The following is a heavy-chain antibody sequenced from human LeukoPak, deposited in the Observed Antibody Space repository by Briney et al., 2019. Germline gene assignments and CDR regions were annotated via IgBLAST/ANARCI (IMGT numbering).Heavy chain of an antibody. V-gene: IGHV3-21*01. D-gene: IGHD3-10*01. CDR3: ARDGDYYGAGSYYS. CDR2: ITISSSYI. CDR1: GFTVSRSS. J-gene: IGHJ4*02. Sequence: PGGSLRLSCAASGFTVSRSSMSWVRQAPGKGLEWVSCITISSSYIYYADSVKGRFAISRDDAKNSLYLQMNSLRAEDTAVYYCARDGDYYGAGSYYSWGQGTLVTVSS.